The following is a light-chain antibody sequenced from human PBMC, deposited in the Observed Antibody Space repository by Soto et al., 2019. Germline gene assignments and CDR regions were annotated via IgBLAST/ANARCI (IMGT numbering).Light chain of an antibody. CDR3: QQYHTSPLT. V-gene: IGKV3-20*01. Sequence: VLTQSPATLSSFPGDSVTLSCRASQYINTRLAWYQHRPGQAPRLLIYQNSIRATGIPDRLSGSGSGTDLNLTISRLEPEDFALYYCQQYHTSPLTFGQGTKVDIK. J-gene: IGKJ1*01. CDR2: QNS. CDR1: QYINTR.